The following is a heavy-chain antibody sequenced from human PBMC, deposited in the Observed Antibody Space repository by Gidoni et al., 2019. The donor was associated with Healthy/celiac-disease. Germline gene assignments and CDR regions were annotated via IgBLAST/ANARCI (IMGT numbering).Heavy chain of an antibody. D-gene: IGHD3-9*01. Sequence: QVQLQQWGAGLLTPSETLSLTCAVYGGSFSGYYWSWIRQPPGKGLEWIGEINHSGSTNYNPSLKSRVTISVDTSKNQFSLKLSSVTAADTAVYYCARVLRYFDWSRPFDYWGQGTLVTVSS. CDR3: ARVLRYFDWSRPFDY. V-gene: IGHV4-34*01. CDR1: GGSFSGYY. J-gene: IGHJ4*02. CDR2: INHSGST.